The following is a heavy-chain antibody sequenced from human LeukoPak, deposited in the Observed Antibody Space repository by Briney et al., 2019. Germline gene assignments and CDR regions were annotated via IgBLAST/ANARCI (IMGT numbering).Heavy chain of an antibody. J-gene: IGHJ4*02. CDR2: IYYSGST. CDR3: ARQACSGGSCYFDY. Sequence: SETLSLTCTVSGGSISSYYWSWIRQPPGKGLEWIGYIYYSGSTNYNPSLKSRVTISVDTSKNQFSLKLSSVTAADTAVYYCARQACSGGSCYFDYWGQGTLVTVSS. D-gene: IGHD2-15*01. V-gene: IGHV4-59*08. CDR1: GGSISSYY.